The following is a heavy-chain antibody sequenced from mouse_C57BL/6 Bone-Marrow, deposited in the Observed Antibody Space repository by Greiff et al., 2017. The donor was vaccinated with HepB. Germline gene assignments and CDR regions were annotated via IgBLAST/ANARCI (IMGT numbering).Heavy chain of an antibody. J-gene: IGHJ3*01. CDR2: IYPGDGDT. D-gene: IGHD1-1*01. Sequence: VQLQESGPELVKPGASVKISCKASGYAFSSSWMNWVKQRPGKGLEWIGRIYPGDGDTNYNGKFKGKATLTADKSSSTAYMQLSSLTSEDSAVYFCAEDYYGSSPWFAYWGQGTLVTDSA. V-gene: IGHV1-82*01. CDR3: AEDYYGSSPWFAY. CDR1: GYAFSSSW.